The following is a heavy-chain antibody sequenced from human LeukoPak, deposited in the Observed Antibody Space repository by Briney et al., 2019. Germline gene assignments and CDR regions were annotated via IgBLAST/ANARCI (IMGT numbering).Heavy chain of an antibody. V-gene: IGHV1-69*05. CDR3: AREAIFGVVDYFDY. J-gene: IGHJ4*02. Sequence: SVKVSCKASGGTFSSYAISWVRQAPGQGLEWMGGIIPIFGTANYAQKFQGRVTITTDESTSTAYMELNSLRAEDTAVYYCAREAIFGVVDYFDYWGQGTLVTASS. CDR2: IIPIFGTA. D-gene: IGHD3-3*01. CDR1: GGTFSSYA.